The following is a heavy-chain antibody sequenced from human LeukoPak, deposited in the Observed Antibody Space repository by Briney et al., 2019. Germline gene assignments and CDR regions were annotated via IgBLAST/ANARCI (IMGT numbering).Heavy chain of an antibody. CDR2: ISSSGGST. D-gene: IGHD3-10*01. CDR1: GFTFSSYA. V-gene: IGHV3-23*01. CDR3: AKDVGYGLGSPMGDAFDI. J-gene: IGHJ3*02. Sequence: GGSLRLSCAASGFTFSSYAMSWVRQAPGKGLEWVSAISSSGGSTYYADSVKGRFTISRDNSKNTLYLQMNSLRAEDTAVYYCAKDVGYGLGSPMGDAFDIWGQGTMVTVCS.